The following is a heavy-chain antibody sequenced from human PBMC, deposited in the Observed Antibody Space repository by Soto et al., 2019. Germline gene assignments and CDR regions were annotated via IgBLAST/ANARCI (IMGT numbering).Heavy chain of an antibody. D-gene: IGHD5-18*01. V-gene: IGHV1-69*13. CDR2: IIPIFGTA. J-gene: IGHJ4*02. CDR3: ARSIQLWTLYFDY. CDR1: GGTFSSYA. Sequence: SVKVSCKASGGTFSSYAISWVRQAPGQGLEWMGGIIPIFGTANYAQKFQGRVTITADESTSTAYMELSSLRSEDTAVYYCARSIQLWTLYFDYWGQGTLVTVSS.